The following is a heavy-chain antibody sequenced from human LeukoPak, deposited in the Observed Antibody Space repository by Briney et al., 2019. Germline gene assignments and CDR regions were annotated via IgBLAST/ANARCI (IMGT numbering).Heavy chain of an antibody. CDR2: LYHDGNT. CDR1: GDSISVAFV. CDR3: ARRGSSTGWSFDY. V-gene: IGHV4-38-2*02. D-gene: IGHD6-19*01. Sequence: MSSETLSLTCTVSGDSISVAFVWGWIRQSPGKGLEWIGNLYHDGNTYCNPSLNGRVTMSVDTSKNQFSLTLNSVTAADTAVYFCARRGSSTGWSFDYWGLGSLVTVSS. J-gene: IGHJ4*02.